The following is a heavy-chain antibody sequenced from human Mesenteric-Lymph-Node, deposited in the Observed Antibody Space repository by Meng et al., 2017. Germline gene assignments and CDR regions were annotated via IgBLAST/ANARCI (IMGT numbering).Heavy chain of an antibody. J-gene: IGHJ4*02. CDR1: GGSISSGGYY. Sequence: LRLSCTVSGGSISSGGYYWSWIRQHPGKGLEWIGYIYYSGSTYYNPSLKSRVTISVDTSKNQFSLKLSSVTAADTAVYYCARGLYGSGSYLFDYWGQGTLVTVSS. CDR2: IYYSGST. CDR3: ARGLYGSGSYLFDY. V-gene: IGHV4-31*03. D-gene: IGHD3-10*01.